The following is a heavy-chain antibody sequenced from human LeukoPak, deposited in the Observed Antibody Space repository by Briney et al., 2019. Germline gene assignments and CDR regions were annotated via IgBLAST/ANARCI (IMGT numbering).Heavy chain of an antibody. V-gene: IGHV1-69*06. CDR3: ARDRCSGGSCYGVLDP. D-gene: IGHD2-15*01. CDR2: IIPIFGTA. CDR1: GGTFSSYA. J-gene: IGHJ5*02. Sequence: SVKVSCKAPGGTFSSYAISWVRQAPGQGLEWMGGIIPIFGTANYAQKFQGRVTITADKSTSTAYMELSSLRSEDTAVYYCARDRCSGGSCYGVLDPWGQGTLVTVSS.